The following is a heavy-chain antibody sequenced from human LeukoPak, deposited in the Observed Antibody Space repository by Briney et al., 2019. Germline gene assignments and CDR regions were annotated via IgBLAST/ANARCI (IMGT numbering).Heavy chain of an antibody. D-gene: IGHD3-9*01. CDR2: IYSGGST. Sequence: GSLRLSCAASGFTFDDYGMSWVRQAPGKGLEWVSVIYSGGSTYYADSVKGRFTISRDNSKNTLYLQMNSLRAEDTAVYYCARQIGITYYDILTGYYNGYYFDYWGQGTLVTVSS. V-gene: IGHV3-66*04. J-gene: IGHJ4*02. CDR1: GFTFDDYG. CDR3: ARQIGITYYDILTGYYNGYYFDY.